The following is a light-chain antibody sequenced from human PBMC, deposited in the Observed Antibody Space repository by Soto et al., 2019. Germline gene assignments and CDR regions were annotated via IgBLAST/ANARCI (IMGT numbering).Light chain of an antibody. CDR3: QQYGGSPPYT. CDR2: AAS. CDR1: RGISSSY. V-gene: IGKV3-20*01. J-gene: IGKJ2*01. Sequence: EIVLTQSPGTLSLSPGESTTLSCRASRGISSSYLAWYQQKPGQAPRLLIYAASTRATGIPDRFRGSGSARDFTLTISRLEPGDSAVYYCQQYGGSPPYTFGQGTKLEIK.